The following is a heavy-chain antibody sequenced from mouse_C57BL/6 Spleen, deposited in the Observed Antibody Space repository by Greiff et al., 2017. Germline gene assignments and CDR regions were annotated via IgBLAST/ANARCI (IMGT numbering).Heavy chain of an antibody. J-gene: IGHJ4*01. CDR1: GFTFSSYA. CDR2: ISDGGSYT. Sequence: EVMLVESGGGLVKPGGSLKLSCAASGFTFSSYAMSWVRQTPEKRLEWVATISDGGSYTYYPDNVKGRFTISRDNAKNNLYLQMSHLKSEDTAMYYCARGAYGGYAMDYWGQGTSVTVSS. D-gene: IGHD1-1*01. V-gene: IGHV5-4*03. CDR3: ARGAYGGYAMDY.